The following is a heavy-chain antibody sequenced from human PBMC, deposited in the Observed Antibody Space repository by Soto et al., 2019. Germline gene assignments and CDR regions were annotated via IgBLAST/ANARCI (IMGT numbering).Heavy chain of an antibody. V-gene: IGHV1-18*01. J-gene: IGHJ3*02. CDR1: GYTFTSYG. Sequence: ASVKVSCKTSGYTFTSYGISWVRQAPGQGLEWMGWISAYNGNTNYAQKLQGRVTMTTDTSTSTAYMELRSLRSDDTAVYFCAREYYFDSSGRRKAFDIWGQGTMVTVSS. CDR2: ISAYNGNT. CDR3: AREYYFDSSGRRKAFDI. D-gene: IGHD3-22*01.